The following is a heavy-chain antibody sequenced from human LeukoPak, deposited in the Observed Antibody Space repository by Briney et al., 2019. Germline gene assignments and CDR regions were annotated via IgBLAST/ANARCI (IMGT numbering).Heavy chain of an antibody. J-gene: IGHJ1*01. CDR1: GGSFSGYY. D-gene: IGHD6-13*01. V-gene: IGHV4-59*10. CDR3: ARSQLSWYESFQH. CDR2: IYTSGST. Sequence: SETLSLTCAVYGGSFSGYYWSWIRQPAGKGLEWIGRIYTSGSTNYNPSLKSRVTISVDTSKNQFSLKLSSVTAADTAVYYCARSQLSWYESFQHWGQGTLVTVSS.